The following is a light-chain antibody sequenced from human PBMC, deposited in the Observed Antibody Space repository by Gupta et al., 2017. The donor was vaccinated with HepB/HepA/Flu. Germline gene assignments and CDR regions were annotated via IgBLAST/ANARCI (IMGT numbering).Light chain of an antibody. V-gene: IGLV3-19*01. CDR1: SLRSYY. CDR2: GKN. CDR3: NSRDSSGNHLV. J-gene: IGLJ2*01. Sequence: SSELTPDPAVSVALGQTARITCQGDSLRSYYASWYQQKPGQAPVLVIYGKNNRPSGIPDRFSGSSSGNTASLTITGAQAEDEADYYCNSRDSSGNHLVFGGGTKLTVL.